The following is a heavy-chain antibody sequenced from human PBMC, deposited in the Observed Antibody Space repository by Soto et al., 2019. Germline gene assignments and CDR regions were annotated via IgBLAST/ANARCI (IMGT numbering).Heavy chain of an antibody. CDR1: GFTFSSYS. CDR2: ISSSSSYI. V-gene: IGHV3-21*01. Sequence: EVQLVESGGGLVKPGGSLRLSCAASGFTFSSYSMNWVRQAPGKGLEWVSSISSSSSYIYYADSVKGRFTISRDNAKNSLYLQMNSLRAEDTAVYYCASFGWVPAAPPTYYYYGMDVWGQGTTVTVSS. D-gene: IGHD2-2*01. J-gene: IGHJ6*02. CDR3: ASFGWVPAAPPTYYYYGMDV.